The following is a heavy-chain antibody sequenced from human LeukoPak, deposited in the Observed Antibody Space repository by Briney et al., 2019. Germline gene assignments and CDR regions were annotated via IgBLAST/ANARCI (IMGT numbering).Heavy chain of an antibody. Sequence: NPSETLSLTCTVSGGSISIYYWSWIRQPAGKGLEWIGRIYTSGNTHYNPSLKSRVTMSVDTSKNQFSLKLSSVTAADTAVYFCARLRSTYWYFDLWGRGTLVTVSS. CDR1: GGSISIYY. D-gene: IGHD1-26*01. V-gene: IGHV4-4*07. J-gene: IGHJ2*01. CDR3: ARLRSTYWYFDL. CDR2: IYTSGNT.